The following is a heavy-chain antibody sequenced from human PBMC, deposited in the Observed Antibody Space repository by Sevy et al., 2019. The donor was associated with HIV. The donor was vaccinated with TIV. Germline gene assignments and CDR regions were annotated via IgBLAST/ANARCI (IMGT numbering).Heavy chain of an antibody. J-gene: IGHJ4*02. D-gene: IGHD3-9*01. Sequence: SETLSLTCTVSAGSISSDSYFWNWIRQPAGKGLEWIGRIHASGSTIYNPSLKSRVTMSVDKSKSQFSLRLTPVTAADSAVYFCASERGSNILTLGLDFWGQGSLVTVSS. V-gene: IGHV4-61*02. CDR1: AGSISSDSYF. CDR2: IHASGST. CDR3: ASERGSNILTLGLDF.